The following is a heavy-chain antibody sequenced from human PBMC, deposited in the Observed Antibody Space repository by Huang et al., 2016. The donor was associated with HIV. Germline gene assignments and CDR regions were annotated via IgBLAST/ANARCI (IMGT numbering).Heavy chain of an antibody. V-gene: IGHV3-23*01. Sequence: EVQLLESGGGLVQPGGSLRLSCAASGFTFNNYAMNWGRQDPGKGLEVVSTISGNVGITSYADSVKGRFTISRDNSKNTLYLHMNSLRVEDTAVYYCAKGIKSSGSYYFDYWGQGTLVTVSS. CDR3: AKGIKSSGSYYFDY. D-gene: IGHD3-10*01. CDR1: GFTFNNYA. J-gene: IGHJ4*02. CDR2: ISGNVGIT.